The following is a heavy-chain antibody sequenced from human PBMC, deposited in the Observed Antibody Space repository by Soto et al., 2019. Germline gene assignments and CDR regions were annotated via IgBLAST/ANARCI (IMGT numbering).Heavy chain of an antibody. CDR1: GYTFSTYS. CDR2: INGATGQT. V-gene: IGHV1-3*01. Sequence: ASVKVSCKASGYTFSTYSMHWVRQAPGHSLEWMGWINGATGQTRSSQRFQDRVTITRDTSASTAYMELSGLRSGDTAVYYCARGKGMAENYYYYGMAIWGQGTTVTVSS. CDR3: ARGKGMAENYYYYGMAI. J-gene: IGHJ6*02.